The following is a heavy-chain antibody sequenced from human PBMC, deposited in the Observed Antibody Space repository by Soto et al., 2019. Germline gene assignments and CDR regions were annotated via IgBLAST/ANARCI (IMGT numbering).Heavy chain of an antibody. V-gene: IGHV3-23*01. J-gene: IGHJ5*02. D-gene: IGHD2-2*03. Sequence: GGSLRLSCAASGFTFNTYAMNWVRQAPGKGLEWVSGLSGGGSYTYYADSVMGRFTISRDNSKNTLFLQMESLRAEDTAVYYCAKAGSGYCSSVISCWFDLWGQGTLVTVSS. CDR1: GFTFNTYA. CDR3: AKAGSGYCSSVISCWFDL. CDR2: LSGGGSYT.